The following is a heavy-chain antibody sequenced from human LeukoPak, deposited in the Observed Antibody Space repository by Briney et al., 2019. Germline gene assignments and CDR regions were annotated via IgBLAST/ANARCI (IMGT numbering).Heavy chain of an antibody. CDR2: IYYSGST. CDR1: GGSISSYY. CDR3: ARLGPEGAFDI. V-gene: IGHV4-59*08. J-gene: IGHJ3*02. Sequence: SETLSLTCTVSGGSISSYYWSWIRQPPGKGLEWIGYIYYSGSTNYNPSLKSRVTISVDTSKNQFSLKLSSVTAADTAVYYSARLGPEGAFDIWGQGTMVTVSS.